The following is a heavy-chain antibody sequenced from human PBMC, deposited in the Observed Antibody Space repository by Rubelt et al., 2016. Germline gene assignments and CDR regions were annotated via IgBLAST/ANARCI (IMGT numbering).Heavy chain of an antibody. D-gene: IGHD3-9*01. J-gene: IGHJ4*02. Sequence: QVQLQQWGAGLLKPSETLSLTCAVYGGSFSGYYWSWIRQPPGKGLEWIGEINHSGSTNYNPSLKSRVTIAVDTSKNQFSLKLSSATAADTAVYYCARLGNYDILTGFENWGQGTLVTVSS. CDR1: GGSFSGYY. CDR3: ARLGNYDILTGFEN. CDR2: INHSGST. V-gene: IGHV4-34*01.